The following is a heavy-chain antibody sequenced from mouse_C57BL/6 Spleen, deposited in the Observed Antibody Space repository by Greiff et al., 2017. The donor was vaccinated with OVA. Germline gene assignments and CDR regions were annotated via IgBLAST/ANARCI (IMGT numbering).Heavy chain of an antibody. CDR1: GYSITSGYY. CDR3: ARGGYTEEFAY. V-gene: IGHV3-6*01. Sequence: EVKLQESGPGLVKPSQSLSLTCSVTGYSITSGYYWNWIRQFPGNKLEWMGYISYDGSNNYNPSLKNRISITRDTSKNQFFLKLNSVTTEDTATYYCARGGYTEEFAYWGQGTLVTVSA. J-gene: IGHJ3*01. CDR2: ISYDGSN. D-gene: IGHD3-1*01.